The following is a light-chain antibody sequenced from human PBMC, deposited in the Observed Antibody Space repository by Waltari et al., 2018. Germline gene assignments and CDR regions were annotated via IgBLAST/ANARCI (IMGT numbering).Light chain of an antibody. J-gene: IGKJ5*01. V-gene: IGKV4-1*01. CDR3: HHYYIPPLT. CDR2: WAS. CDR1: QSLFSTSNSKTY. Sequence: DIVMTQSPDFLAVSLGERATINCKSSQSLFSTSNSKTYICWYQQKPGQPPKLLIYWASPRGSGVPDRFSGSGSGTDFTLTISSLQAEDVAVYYCHHYYIPPLTFGQGTRLEIK.